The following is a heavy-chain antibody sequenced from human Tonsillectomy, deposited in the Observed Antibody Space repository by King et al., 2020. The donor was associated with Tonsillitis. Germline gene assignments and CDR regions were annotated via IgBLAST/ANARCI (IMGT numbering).Heavy chain of an antibody. CDR1: GFTFSSYG. J-gene: IGHJ4*02. V-gene: IGHV3-33*08. CDR2: IWYDGSNK. D-gene: IGHD6-19*01. CDR3: ARDPRLYSSGRGTSDY. Sequence: HVQLVESGGGVVQPGRSLRLSCAASGFTFSSYGMHWVRQAPGKGLEWVAVIWYDGSNKYYADSVKGRFTISRDNSKNTLYLQMNSLRAEDTAVYYCARDPRLYSSGRGTSDYWGQGTLVTVSS.